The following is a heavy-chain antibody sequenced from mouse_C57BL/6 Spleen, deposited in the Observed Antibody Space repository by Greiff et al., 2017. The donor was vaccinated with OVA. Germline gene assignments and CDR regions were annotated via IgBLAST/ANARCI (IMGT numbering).Heavy chain of an antibody. Sequence: VQLQQPGAELVKPGASVKLSCKASGYTFTSYWMQWVKQRPGQGLEWIGEIDPSDSYTNYNQKFKGKAPLTVDTSSSTAYMQLSSLTSEDSAVYYCARRRGREVYYYAMDYWGQGTSVTVSS. CDR1: GYTFTSYW. CDR2: IDPSDSYT. D-gene: IGHD1-3*01. V-gene: IGHV1-50*01. J-gene: IGHJ4*01. CDR3: ARRRGREVYYYAMDY.